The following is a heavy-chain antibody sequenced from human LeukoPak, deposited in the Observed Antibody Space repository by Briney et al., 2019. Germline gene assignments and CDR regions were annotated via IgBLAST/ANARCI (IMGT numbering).Heavy chain of an antibody. CDR1: GFTFSSYG. V-gene: IGHV3-48*01. Sequence: PGGSLRLSCAASGFTFSSYGMHWVRQAPGKGLEWVSYISSSSSTIYYADSVKGRFTISRDNAKNSLYLQMNSLRAEDTAVYYCARDQAPSHFDYWGQGTLVTVSS. CDR3: ARDQAPSHFDY. J-gene: IGHJ4*02. CDR2: ISSSSSTI.